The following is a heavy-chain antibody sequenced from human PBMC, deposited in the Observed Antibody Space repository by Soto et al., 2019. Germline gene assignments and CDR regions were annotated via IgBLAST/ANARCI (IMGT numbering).Heavy chain of an antibody. D-gene: IGHD6-19*01. V-gene: IGHV3-30-3*01. CDR1: GFTFSSYA. Sequence: GGSLRLSCAASGFTFSSYAMHWVRQAPGKGLEWVAVISYDGSNKYYADSVKGRFTISRDNSKNTLYLQMNSLRAEDTAVYYCARDPRGSGWYYYYYGMDVWGQGTTVTVSS. CDR3: ARDPRGSGWYYYYYGMDV. CDR2: ISYDGSNK. J-gene: IGHJ6*02.